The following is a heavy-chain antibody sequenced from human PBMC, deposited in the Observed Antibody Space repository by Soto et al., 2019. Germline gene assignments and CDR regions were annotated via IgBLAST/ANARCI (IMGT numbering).Heavy chain of an antibody. CDR3: ARQAPLYYFDY. CDR2: IWYDGSNK. Sequence: GGSLRLSCAASGFTFSSYGMHWVRQAPGKGLEWVAVIWYDGSNKYYADSVKGRFTISRDNSKNTLYLQMNSLRTEDTAVYYCARQAPLYYFDYWGQGTLVTVSS. V-gene: IGHV3-33*01. CDR1: GFTFSSYG. J-gene: IGHJ4*02.